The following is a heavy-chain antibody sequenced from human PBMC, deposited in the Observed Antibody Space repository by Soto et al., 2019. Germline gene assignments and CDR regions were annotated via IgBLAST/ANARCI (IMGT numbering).Heavy chain of an antibody. D-gene: IGHD5-18*01. Sequence: EVQLLESGGGLVQPGGSLRLSCAASGFTFSSYAMSWVRQAPGKGLEWVSAISGRGGSTYYADSVKGRFTISRDNSKNTLYLQMTSLRAEDTAVYYCAKGEELWLQARRGWVYWGQGTLVTVSS. V-gene: IGHV3-23*01. CDR3: AKGEELWLQARRGWVY. CDR2: ISGRGGST. CDR1: GFTFSSYA. J-gene: IGHJ4*02.